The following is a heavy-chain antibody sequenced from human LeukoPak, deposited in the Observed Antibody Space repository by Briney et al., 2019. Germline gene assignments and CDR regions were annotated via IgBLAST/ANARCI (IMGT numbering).Heavy chain of an antibody. CDR1: GVSISNSIYY. CDR2: IFYSGRT. D-gene: IGHD6-19*01. Sequence: SQSLSLTCTVSGVSISNSIYYCGWIRPPPGKGLECIGTIFYSGRTSNPPSLQSRVTISVDTSKNQSSLKRSSVTAADTAVYYCARRPVAGHFDYWGQGTLVTVSS. V-gene: IGHV4-39*01. CDR3: ARRPVAGHFDY. J-gene: IGHJ4*02.